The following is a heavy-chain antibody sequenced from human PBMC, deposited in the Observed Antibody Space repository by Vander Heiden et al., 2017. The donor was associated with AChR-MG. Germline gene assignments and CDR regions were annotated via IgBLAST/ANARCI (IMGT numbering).Heavy chain of an antibody. CDR2: IRSKAYGGTT. Sequence: EVQLVASGGGLVQPGRSLRLSCPAPGFPFGVYAVSWVRQAPGKGLEWVGFIRSKAYGGTTEYAASVKGRVTISRDDSKSIAYLQMNSLKTEDTAVYYCTRVAAPGDSGFTTNWFDPWGQGTLVTVSS. CDR1: GFPFGVYA. J-gene: IGHJ5*02. D-gene: IGHD5-12*01. V-gene: IGHV3-49*04. CDR3: TRVAAPGDSGFTTNWFDP.